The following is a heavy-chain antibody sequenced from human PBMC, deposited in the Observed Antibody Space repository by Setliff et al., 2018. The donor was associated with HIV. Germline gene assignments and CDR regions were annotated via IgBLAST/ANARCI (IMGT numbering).Heavy chain of an antibody. CDR2: ISHSGST. Sequence: SETLSLTCAVYGGSFSGHYWSWIRQTPGKGLEWIGDISHSGSTNYNPSLKSRVTISVDTSKNQFSLRLTSVTAADTAVYFCARGSRSPLVNKFRVTPTFDYWGQGTLVTVS. D-gene: IGHD2-21*02. V-gene: IGHV4-34*01. J-gene: IGHJ4*01. CDR3: ARGSRSPLVNKFRVTPTFDY. CDR1: GGSFSGHY.